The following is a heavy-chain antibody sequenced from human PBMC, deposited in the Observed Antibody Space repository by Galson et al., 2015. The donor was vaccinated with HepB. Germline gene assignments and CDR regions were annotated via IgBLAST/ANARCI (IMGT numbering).Heavy chain of an antibody. CDR2: INVANGDT. J-gene: IGHJ6*02. V-gene: IGHV1-3*01. D-gene: IGHD3-10*01. CDR1: GYTFTPYH. CDR3: ARWSGAMDV. Sequence: SVKVSCKASGYTFTPYHIHWVRQVSGQSLEWMGRINVANGDTKYSQRFQDRVTITRDTSARTAYMELNSLKCEDTALYYWARWSGAMDVWGQGTTVTVSS.